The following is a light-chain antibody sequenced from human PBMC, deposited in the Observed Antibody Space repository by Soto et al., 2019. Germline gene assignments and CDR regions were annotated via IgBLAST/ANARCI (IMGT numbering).Light chain of an antibody. CDR1: SSDVGGYKY. CDR3: SSYAASNNVV. Sequence: QSVLTQPPSASGSPGQSVTISCTGTSSDVGGYKYVSWYQQHPGKVPKLMIYEVSKRPSGVPDRFSGSKSGNTASLTVSGLQAEDEADYYCSSYAASNNVVFGGGTKLTVL. J-gene: IGLJ2*01. V-gene: IGLV2-8*01. CDR2: EVS.